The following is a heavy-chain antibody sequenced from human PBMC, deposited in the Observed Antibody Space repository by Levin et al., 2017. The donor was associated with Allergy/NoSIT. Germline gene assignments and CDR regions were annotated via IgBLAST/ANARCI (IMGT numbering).Heavy chain of an antibody. D-gene: IGHD2-2*01. CDR2: ISTHNGNT. J-gene: IGHJ6*03. CDR3: ARFVVAPESYFYREV. CDR1: GYTFKNYG. Sequence: GESLKISCKASGYTFKNYGISWVRPAPGQGLEWMGLISTHNGNTNYAKSFQGSVTITTDTSTSTADMELWILLFDDTAVYYGARFVVAPESYFYREVRGKGATVTVS. V-gene: IGHV1-18*01.